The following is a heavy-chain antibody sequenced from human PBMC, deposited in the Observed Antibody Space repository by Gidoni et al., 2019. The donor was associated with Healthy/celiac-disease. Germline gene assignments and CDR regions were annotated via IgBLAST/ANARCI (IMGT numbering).Heavy chain of an antibody. Sequence: QVQLQASCPGLVELSETLSLTSAVSVYSISSGYYWGWIRQPPGKGLEWIGSIYHSGSTYYNPYLKSRVTTSVDTSNNQFSLKLSSVTAADTAVYYCARDLKLTTASLWGQGTMVTVSS. J-gene: IGHJ3*01. CDR1: VYSISSGYY. CDR3: ARDLKLTTASL. D-gene: IGHD4-17*01. CDR2: IYHSGST. V-gene: IGHV4-38-2*02.